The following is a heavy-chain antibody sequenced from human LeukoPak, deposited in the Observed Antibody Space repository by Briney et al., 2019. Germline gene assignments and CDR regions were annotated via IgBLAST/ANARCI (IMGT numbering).Heavy chain of an antibody. Sequence: PSETLSLTCTVSGCSISSYYWSWIRQPAGKGLEWIGRIYTSGSTNYNPSLKSRVTMSVDTSKNHSSLKLSSVTAADTAVYYCARGGYYGSGNDFRFDPWGQGTLVTVSS. CDR2: IYTSGST. CDR3: ARGGYYGSGNDFRFDP. CDR1: GCSISSYY. V-gene: IGHV4-4*07. J-gene: IGHJ5*02. D-gene: IGHD3-10*01.